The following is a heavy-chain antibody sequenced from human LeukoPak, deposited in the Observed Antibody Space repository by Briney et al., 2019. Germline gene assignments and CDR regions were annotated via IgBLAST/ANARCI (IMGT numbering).Heavy chain of an antibody. J-gene: IGHJ4*02. CDR1: GFTFSNAW. D-gene: IGHD3-10*01. Sequence: PGGSLRLSCAASGFTFSNAWMSWVRQAPGKGLEWVGRIKSKTDGGTTDYAAPVKGRFTISRDDSKNTLYLQMNSPKTEDTAVYYCTSDLLLWFGELDYWGQGTLVTVSS. V-gene: IGHV3-15*01. CDR2: IKSKTDGGTT. CDR3: TSDLLLWFGELDY.